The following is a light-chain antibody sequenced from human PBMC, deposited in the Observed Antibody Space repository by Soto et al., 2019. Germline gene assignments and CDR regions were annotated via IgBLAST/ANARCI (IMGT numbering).Light chain of an antibody. V-gene: IGKV3-11*01. CDR1: QSVSSY. J-gene: IGKJ1*01. CDR2: DAS. Sequence: EIVLTQSPATLSLSPGERATHACRASQSVSSYLAWYQQKPGQAPRLLIYDASNRATGIPARFSGSGSGTDFTLTISSLAPEDFAVYYCQQRSNWRTWTFGHGTKVEIK. CDR3: QQRSNWRTWT.